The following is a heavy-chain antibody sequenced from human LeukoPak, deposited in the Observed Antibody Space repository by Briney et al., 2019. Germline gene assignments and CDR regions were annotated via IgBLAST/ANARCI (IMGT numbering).Heavy chain of an antibody. V-gene: IGHV3-23*01. CDR1: GFSFNTYA. D-gene: IGHD1-20*01. J-gene: IGHJ4*02. CDR3: AKEGYNWRQIDY. CDR2: ITGSGDDT. Sequence: GGSLRLSCAASGFSFNTYAMNWVRQAPGKGLEWVSTITGSGDDTYYADSARGRFTISRDNSKNTLYLRMNSLRAEDTAVYYCAKEGYNWRQIDYWGQGTLVTVSS.